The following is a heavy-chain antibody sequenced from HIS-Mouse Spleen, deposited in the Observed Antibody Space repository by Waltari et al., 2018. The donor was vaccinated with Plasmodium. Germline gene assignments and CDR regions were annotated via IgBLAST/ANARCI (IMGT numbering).Heavy chain of an antibody. D-gene: IGHD7-27*01. CDR3: ARDPKQLGSAFDI. Sequence: QVQLVQSGAEVKKPGASVKVSCKASGYTFTGYFMHWVRQAPGQGLEGMGWNNPNRGGTNYAQRFQGRVTMTRDTSISTAYMELSRLRSDDTAVYYCARDPKQLGSAFDIWGQGTMVTVSS. CDR2: NNPNRGGT. CDR1: GYTFTGYF. V-gene: IGHV1-2*02. J-gene: IGHJ3*02.